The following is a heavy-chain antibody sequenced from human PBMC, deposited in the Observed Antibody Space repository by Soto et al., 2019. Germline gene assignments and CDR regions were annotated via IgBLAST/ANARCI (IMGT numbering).Heavy chain of an antibody. V-gene: IGHV1-2*02. D-gene: IGHD3-16*02. CDR1: GYIFSDYY. Sequence: QVQLVQSGAELKKSGASVKVSCKASGYIFSDYYLHWVRQAPGQGLEWMGWINPRGGATHYAQKFRGRVTMTGDTSITTVYMELSGLTSDDTSIYYCARASFIIGRVTDLGEASPGVVEYWGQGTLVSVSS. J-gene: IGHJ4*02. CDR2: INPRGGAT. CDR3: ARASFIIGRVTDLGEASPGVVEY.